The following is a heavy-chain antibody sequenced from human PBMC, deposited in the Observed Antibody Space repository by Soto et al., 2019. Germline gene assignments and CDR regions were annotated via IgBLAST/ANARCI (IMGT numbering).Heavy chain of an antibody. V-gene: IGHV4-34*01. CDR1: GGSFSGSY. Sequence: LSLTCAVYGGSFSGSYWSWIRQPPGKGLEWIGEINHSGSTNCNPSLKSRVTISVDTSKNQFSLKLSSVTAADTAVYYCATGYCTNGVCYTRTLSGMDVWGQGTTVTVSS. J-gene: IGHJ6*02. CDR2: INHSGST. D-gene: IGHD2-8*01. CDR3: ATGYCTNGVCYTRTLSGMDV.